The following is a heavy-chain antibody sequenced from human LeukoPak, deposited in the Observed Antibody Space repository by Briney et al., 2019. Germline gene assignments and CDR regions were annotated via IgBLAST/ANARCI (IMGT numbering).Heavy chain of an antibody. D-gene: IGHD5-24*01. CDR2: ISSSGSTI. CDR3: AKDIWLGMATIRPDAFDI. CDR1: GFTFSDYY. V-gene: IGHV3-11*01. J-gene: IGHJ3*02. Sequence: GGSLRLSCAASGFTFSDYYMSWIRQAPGKGLEWVSYISSSGSTIYYADSVKGRFTISRDNAKNSLYLQMNSLRAEDTALYYCAKDIWLGMATIRPDAFDIWGQGTMVTVSS.